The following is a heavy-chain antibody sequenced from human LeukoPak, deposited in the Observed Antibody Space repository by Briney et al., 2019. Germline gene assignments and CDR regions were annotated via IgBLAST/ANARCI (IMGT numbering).Heavy chain of an antibody. V-gene: IGHV3-30*18. CDR1: GGSISSYY. Sequence: PSETLSLTCTVSGGSISSYYWSWIRQAPGKGLEWVAMISHDGNSKQYADFAKGRFTISRDNSKNTLYLEMNSLRTEDTAVYHCAKDLYDNGWYNYFDPWGQGALVTVPS. D-gene: IGHD6-19*01. CDR2: ISHDGNSK. CDR3: AKDLYDNGWYNYFDP. J-gene: IGHJ5*02.